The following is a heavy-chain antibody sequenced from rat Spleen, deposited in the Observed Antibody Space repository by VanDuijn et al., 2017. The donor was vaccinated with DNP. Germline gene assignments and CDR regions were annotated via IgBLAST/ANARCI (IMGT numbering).Heavy chain of an antibody. CDR3: ARGHYYYSCDDSHWFAY. D-gene: IGHD1-1*01. CDR1: GFIFSDYY. V-gene: IGHV5-25*01. J-gene: IGHJ3*01. Sequence: EVQLVESGGGLVQPGRSLKLSCAASGFIFSDYYMAWVRQAPSKGLQWVATISTSGSRTYYPDSVKGRFTISRDNAKSSLYLQMNSLKSEDTATYYFARGHYYYSCDDSHWFAYWGQGTLVTVSS. CDR2: ISTSGSRT.